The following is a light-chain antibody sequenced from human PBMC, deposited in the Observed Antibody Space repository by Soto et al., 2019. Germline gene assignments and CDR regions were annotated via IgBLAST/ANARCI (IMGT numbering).Light chain of an antibody. CDR3: QHYTDFHFT. CDR2: KAT. Sequence: DIQMTQSPATLSASVGDGVTITCRASQSIGSGLAWYQQKPGKAPKLLIYKATNLQAGVPSRFSGSGSGTDFSLTISCLQPVDSATYYCQHYTDFHFTFGQWTKVEI. J-gene: IGKJ2*01. V-gene: IGKV1-5*03. CDR1: QSIGSG.